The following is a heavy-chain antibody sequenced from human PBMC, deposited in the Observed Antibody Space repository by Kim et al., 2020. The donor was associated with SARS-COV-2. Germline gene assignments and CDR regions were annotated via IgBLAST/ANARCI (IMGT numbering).Heavy chain of an antibody. V-gene: IGHV3-74*01. J-gene: IGHJ4*02. CDR1: GFTFSRYW. CDR3: ARHYSSLGGDY. CDR2: INTDGSSA. Sequence: GGSLRLSCAASGFTFSRYWMHWVRQTPGKGLVWVSRINTDGSSADYADSVKGRFTISRDNAKNTLYLQMNSLRAEDTAVYYCARHYSSLGGDYWGQGTLVTVSA. D-gene: IGHD3-16*01.